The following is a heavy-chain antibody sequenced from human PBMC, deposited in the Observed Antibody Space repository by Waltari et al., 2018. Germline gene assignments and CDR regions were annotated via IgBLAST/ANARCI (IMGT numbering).Heavy chain of an antibody. CDR3: ARVEGAAGLDI. Sequence: QVQLVQSGAEVKKPGASVKVSCKASGYPFTSYAMHLVRQAPGQRLEWMGWITAGNGNTKYSQKFQGRVTITRDTSASTAYMELSSLRSEDTAVYYCARVEGAAGLDIWGQGTMVTVSS. J-gene: IGHJ3*02. D-gene: IGHD3-16*01. CDR2: ITAGNGNT. V-gene: IGHV1-3*01. CDR1: GYPFTSYA.